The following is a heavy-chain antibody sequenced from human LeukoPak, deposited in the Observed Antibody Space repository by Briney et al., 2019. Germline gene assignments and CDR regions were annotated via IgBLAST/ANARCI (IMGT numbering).Heavy chain of an antibody. D-gene: IGHD3-22*01. Sequence: GGSLRLSCTGSGFTFGYYAMSWFRQAPGKGLEWVGFISSKAYGGTTEYAASVKVKFTISRDDSKSSAYLQMNSLKTEDTAVYYCTRAKEDYYDSSGYAEYFQHWGQGTLVAVSS. CDR2: ISSKAYGGTT. J-gene: IGHJ1*01. V-gene: IGHV3-49*03. CDR3: TRAKEDYYDSSGYAEYFQH. CDR1: GFTFGYYA.